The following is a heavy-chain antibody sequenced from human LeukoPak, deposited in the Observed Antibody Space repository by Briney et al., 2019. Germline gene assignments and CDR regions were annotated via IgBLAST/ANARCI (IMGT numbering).Heavy chain of an antibody. V-gene: IGHV3-74*01. Sequence: PGGSLRLSCAASGLSFSSHWMHWVRHAPGQGLVWLSSINSDGSITPYADAVKGRFTLSRDNARDTWHLQMNSLRVDDSAVYFCAKGGTYSWAIIDVWGQGTVVTV. CDR3: AKGGTYSWAIIDV. CDR1: GLSFSSHW. J-gene: IGHJ3*01. D-gene: IGHD1-26*01. CDR2: INSDGSIT.